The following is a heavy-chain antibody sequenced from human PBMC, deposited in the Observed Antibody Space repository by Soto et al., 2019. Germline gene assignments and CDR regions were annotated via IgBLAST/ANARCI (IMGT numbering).Heavy chain of an antibody. CDR2: ISGSGGST. D-gene: IGHD2-2*01. Sequence: GGSLRLSCAASGFTFSSYAMSWVRQAPGKGLEWVSAISGSGGSTYYADSVKGRFTISRDNSKNTLYLQMNSLRAEDTAVYYCAKDQVVVPAAKVSWPPTPVDPFDIWGQGTMVTVSS. CDR3: AKDQVVVPAAKVSWPPTPVDPFDI. V-gene: IGHV3-23*01. CDR1: GFTFSSYA. J-gene: IGHJ3*02.